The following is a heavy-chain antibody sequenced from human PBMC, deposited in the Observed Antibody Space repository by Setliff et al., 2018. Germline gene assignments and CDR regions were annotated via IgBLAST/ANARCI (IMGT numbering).Heavy chain of an antibody. J-gene: IGHJ4*02. CDR1: GYTLSRYY. V-gene: IGHV1-46*03. D-gene: IGHD2-2*01. CDR2: INPSGGLT. CDR3: ARSTSWFSTNY. Sequence: ASVKVSCKASGYTLSRYYMHWVRQAPGQGLEWMGIINPSGGLTKYAQKFQGRVTMTSDTSTNTVYLEVSSLRSEDTAVYYCARSTSWFSTNYWGQGTPVTVSS.